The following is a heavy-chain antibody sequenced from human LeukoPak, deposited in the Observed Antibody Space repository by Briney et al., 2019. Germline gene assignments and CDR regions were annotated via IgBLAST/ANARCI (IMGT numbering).Heavy chain of an antibody. D-gene: IGHD1-26*01. CDR1: GFTSSSYS. CDR3: AAYSGSSPVSDY. Sequence: GGSLRLSCAASGFTSSSYSMNWVRQAPGKGLEWVSSISSSSYIYYADSVKGRFTISRDNAKNSLYLQMNSLRAEDTAVYYCAAYSGSSPVSDYWGQGTLVTVSS. J-gene: IGHJ4*02. CDR2: ISSSSYI. V-gene: IGHV3-21*01.